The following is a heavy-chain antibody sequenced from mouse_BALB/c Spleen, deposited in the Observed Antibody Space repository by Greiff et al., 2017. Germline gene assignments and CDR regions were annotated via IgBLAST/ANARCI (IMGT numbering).Heavy chain of an antibody. V-gene: IGHV10-1*02. CDR2: IRSKSNNYAT. J-gene: IGHJ4*01. CDR3: VGNLYAMDY. CDR1: GFTFNTYA. Sequence: GGGLVQPKGSLKLSCAASGFTFNTYAMNWVRQAPGKGLEWVARIRSKSNNYATYYADSVKDRFTISRDDSQSMLYLQMNNLKTEDTAMYYCVGNLYAMDYWGQGTSVTVSS. D-gene: IGHD5-1*01.